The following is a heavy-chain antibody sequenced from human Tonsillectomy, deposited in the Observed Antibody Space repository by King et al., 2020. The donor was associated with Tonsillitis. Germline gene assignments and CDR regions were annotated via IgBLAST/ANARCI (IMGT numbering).Heavy chain of an antibody. V-gene: IGHV3-33*05. Sequence: LQLVQSGGGVVQPGTSLRLSCVSSGFAFRSYGMHWVRQAPGRGLEWVAVISYDATRENYADSAKGRFTISRDNSKNTLYLQMNSLRAEDTAVYYCARERLYSSYWGIDYWGQGSLVTVSS. D-gene: IGHD6-19*01. J-gene: IGHJ4*02. CDR3: ARERLYSSYWGIDY. CDR1: GFAFRSYG. CDR2: ISYDATRE.